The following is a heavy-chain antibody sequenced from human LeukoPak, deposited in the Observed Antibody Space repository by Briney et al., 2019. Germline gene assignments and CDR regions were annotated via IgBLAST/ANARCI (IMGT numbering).Heavy chain of an antibody. Sequence: GGSLRLSCPASGFTFSSYTMHWVRQAPGKGLEWVAVVSYDGGLKYYADSVKGRFTISRDNSKNTLYLEMNSLRAEDTAVFYCARGAGYSSSWPYFDYWGQGTLVTVSS. CDR1: GFTFSSYT. J-gene: IGHJ4*02. D-gene: IGHD6-13*01. CDR3: ARGAGYSSSWPYFDY. V-gene: IGHV3-30*04. CDR2: VSYDGGLK.